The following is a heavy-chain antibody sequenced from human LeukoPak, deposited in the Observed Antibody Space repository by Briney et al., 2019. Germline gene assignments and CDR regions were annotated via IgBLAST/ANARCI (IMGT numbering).Heavy chain of an antibody. CDR3: ANQPLPAIPGYYRYGTEV. V-gene: IGHV3-23*01. Sequence: GGSLRLSCAASGFTFSTHAMSWVRQAPGKGLEWVSGISGSGSGTYYADSVRGRFTISRDNSKNTLSLHMSSLRAEDTAMYYCANQPLPAIPGYYRYGTEVWGQGTTVTVSS. CDR2: ISGSGSGT. D-gene: IGHD2-2*01. J-gene: IGHJ6*02. CDR1: GFTFSTHA.